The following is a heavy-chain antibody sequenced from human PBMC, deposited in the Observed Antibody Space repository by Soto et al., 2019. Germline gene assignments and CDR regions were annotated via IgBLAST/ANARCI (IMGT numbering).Heavy chain of an antibody. J-gene: IGHJ4*02. CDR2: ISGSGGST. Sequence: PGGSLRLSCAASGFTFSSYAMSWVRQAPGKGLEWVSAISGSGGSTYYADSVKGRFTISRDNSKNTLYLQMNSLRAEDTAVYYCASSYDSSGYYSNFDYWGQGTLVTVSS. CDR3: ASSYDSSGYYSNFDY. V-gene: IGHV3-23*01. CDR1: GFTFSSYA. D-gene: IGHD3-22*01.